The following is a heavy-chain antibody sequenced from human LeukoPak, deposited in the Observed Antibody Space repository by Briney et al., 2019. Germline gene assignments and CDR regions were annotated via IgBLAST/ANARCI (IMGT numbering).Heavy chain of an antibody. V-gene: IGHV1-18*01. CDR3: ARGRVHRYYYDSSGYYGGAFDI. CDR1: GYTFTSYD. Sequence: ASVKVSCKASGYTFTSYDINWVRQATGQGLEWMGWISAYNGNTNYAQKLQGRVTMTTDTSTSTAYMELRSLRSDDTAVYYCARGRVHRYYYDSSGYYGGAFDIWGQGTMVTVSS. CDR2: ISAYNGNT. D-gene: IGHD3-22*01. J-gene: IGHJ3*02.